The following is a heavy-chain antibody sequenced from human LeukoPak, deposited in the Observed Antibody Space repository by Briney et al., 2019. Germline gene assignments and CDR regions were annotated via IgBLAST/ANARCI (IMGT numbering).Heavy chain of an antibody. CDR1: GFTFSSYA. CDR2: ISGSGGST. Sequence: GGSLRLSCAASGFTFSSYAMSWVRQAPGKGLEWVSAISGSGGSTYYADSVKGRFTISRDNSKNTLYLQMNSLRAEDTAVYYCANAPRYYYYYMDVWGKGTTVTVSS. J-gene: IGHJ6*03. CDR3: ANAPRYYYYYMDV. V-gene: IGHV3-23*01.